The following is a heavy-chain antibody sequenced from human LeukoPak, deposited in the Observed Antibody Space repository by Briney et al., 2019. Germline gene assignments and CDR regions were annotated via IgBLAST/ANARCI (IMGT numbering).Heavy chain of an antibody. D-gene: IGHD6-19*01. CDR3: AKDPGSSGWYLRY. V-gene: IGHV3-23*01. J-gene: IGHJ4*02. Sequence: GASLRLSCAASGFTFSSYAMSWVRQAPGKGLEWVSAISGSGGSTYYADSVKGRFTISRDNSKNTLYLQMNSLRAEDTAVYYCAKDPGSSGWYLRYWGQGTLVTVSS. CDR2: ISGSGGST. CDR1: GFTFSSYA.